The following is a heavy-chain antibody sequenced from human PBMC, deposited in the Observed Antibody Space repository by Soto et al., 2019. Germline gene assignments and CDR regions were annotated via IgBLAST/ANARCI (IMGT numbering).Heavy chain of an antibody. CDR3: ARDHRGRGDV. CDR2: INHSGIT. CDR1: GGSVSGYY. D-gene: IGHD3-10*01. V-gene: IGHV4-34*01. J-gene: IGHJ6*02. Sequence: ESLSVTCPVHGGSVSGYYWSWIRQPPGKGLEWIGEINHSGITNYNPSLKIRVTISVDTSKNQFSLKLSSVTAADTAVYYCARDHRGRGDVWGQGTTVTVSS.